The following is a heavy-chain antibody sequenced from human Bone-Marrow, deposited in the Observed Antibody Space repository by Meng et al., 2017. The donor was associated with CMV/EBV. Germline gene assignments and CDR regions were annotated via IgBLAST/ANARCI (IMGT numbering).Heavy chain of an antibody. Sequence: QVQTQKPCTGRVNPPEPLSLTCLVSGASIKNYKWNWVRQPAGQGLEWIGLIQVIGHTVYNPSLKSRVTVSLDASKSQFSLTLNSVTAADTATYYCAGSRPGGGACDYWGQGILVTVSS. CDR1: GASIKNYK. V-gene: IGHV4-4*07. CDR3: AGSRPGGGACDY. D-gene: IGHD3-16*01. CDR2: IQVIGHT. J-gene: IGHJ4*02.